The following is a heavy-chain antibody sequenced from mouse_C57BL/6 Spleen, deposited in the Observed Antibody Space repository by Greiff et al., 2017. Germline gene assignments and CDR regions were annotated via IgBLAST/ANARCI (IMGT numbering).Heavy chain of an antibody. CDR2: ISTGGGST. D-gene: IGHD1-1*01. CDR1: GFTFSDYY. CDR3: ARHSTTVGEEAWFAY. V-gene: IGHV5-12*01. Sequence: EVKLVESGGGLVQPGGSLKLSCAASGFTFSDYYMYWVRQTPEKRLEWVAYISTGGGSTYYPAPVPGRFTISRDNAKNTLYLQMSRLKSEDTAMYYCARHSTTVGEEAWFAYWGQGTLVTVS. J-gene: IGHJ3*01.